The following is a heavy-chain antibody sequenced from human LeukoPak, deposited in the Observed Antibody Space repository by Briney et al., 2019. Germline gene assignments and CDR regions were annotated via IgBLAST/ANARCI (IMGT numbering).Heavy chain of an antibody. J-gene: IGHJ3*02. CDR2: IYYSGST. D-gene: IGHD2-15*01. CDR1: GDSFSRSNYY. Sequence: SETLSLTCTVSGDSFSRSNYYWGWIRQPPGKGLEWIGSIYYSGSTYYNPSLKSRVTISVDTSKNQFSLKLSSVTAADTAVYYCARQPETVVSVVVAGAAPHGRVFYIWGQGTMVTVSS. CDR3: ARQPETVVSVVVAGAAPHGRVFYI. V-gene: IGHV4-39*01.